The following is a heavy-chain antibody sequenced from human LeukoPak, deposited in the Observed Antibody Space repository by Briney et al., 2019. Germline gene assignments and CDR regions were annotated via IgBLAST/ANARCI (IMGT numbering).Heavy chain of an antibody. CDR3: ARHRGGNSPSAFDS. Sequence: SEALSLTCTVSGGSVSSSSYYWGWIRQPPGKGLEWIGSVYYSGSTYYNPSLKSRVTISVDTSKNQFSLKMSSVTAADTTLFYCARHRGGNSPSAFDSWGQGTLVTVSS. V-gene: IGHV4-39*01. J-gene: IGHJ4*02. CDR1: GGSVSSSSYY. D-gene: IGHD4-23*01. CDR2: VYYSGST.